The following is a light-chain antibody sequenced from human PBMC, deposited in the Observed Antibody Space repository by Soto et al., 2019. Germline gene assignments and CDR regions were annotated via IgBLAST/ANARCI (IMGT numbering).Light chain of an antibody. V-gene: IGKV1-12*01. J-gene: IGKJ4*01. CDR1: QGINNW. CDR2: AVS. Sequence: DIQMTQSPSSVAASVGDRVNITCRASQGINNWLAWYQQKPGKAPELLIYAVSYLQSGVPSRFSGSGSGTDFTLTISSLQPEDFATYFCKQSSAFPLTFGGGTKVDI. CDR3: KQSSAFPLT.